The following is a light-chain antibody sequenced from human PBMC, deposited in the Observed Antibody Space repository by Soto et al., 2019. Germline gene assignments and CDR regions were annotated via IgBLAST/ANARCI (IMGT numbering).Light chain of an antibody. CDR1: QGITNF. Sequence: DIQMTQSPSSLSASVGDRVTITCRTSQGITNFLAWYQQKPGKVPDLLIYAASTLQSGVPSRFSGSGSGTDFTLTISSLQPEDVATYFCQSYNTALAFTFGPGTRVDI. J-gene: IGKJ3*01. CDR3: QSYNTALAFT. V-gene: IGKV1-27*01. CDR2: AAS.